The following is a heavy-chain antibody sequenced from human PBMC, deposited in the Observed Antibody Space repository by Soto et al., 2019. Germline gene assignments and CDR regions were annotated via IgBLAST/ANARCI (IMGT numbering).Heavy chain of an antibody. CDR1: GDSVSRYSDA. D-gene: IGHD3-22*01. CDR3: ARGLRRVVVSNYYYYGMDV. J-gene: IGHJ6*02. CDR2: TYYRSKWYN. V-gene: IGHV6-1*01. Sequence: SQTLSLPCAISGDSVSRYSDAWTWIRQSPSRGLEWLGRTYYRSKWYNDYAVSVKSRLTSNPDTSKNQLSLQLNSVTPEDTAVYYCARGLRRVVVSNYYYYGMDVWGQGTTVTVS.